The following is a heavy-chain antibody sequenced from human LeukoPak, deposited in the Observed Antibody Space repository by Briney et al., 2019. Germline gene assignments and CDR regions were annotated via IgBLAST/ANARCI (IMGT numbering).Heavy chain of an antibody. Sequence: SETLSLTCTVSGGSISSYYWSWIRQPAGKGLEWIGRIYTSGSTNYNPSLKSRVTMSVDTSKNQFSLKLSSVTAADTAVYYCARDYPPLMVRGVIGSPRAADYWGQGTLVTVSS. CDR3: ARDYPPLMVRGVIGSPRAADY. CDR1: GGSISSYY. J-gene: IGHJ4*02. CDR2: IYTSGST. V-gene: IGHV4-4*07. D-gene: IGHD3-10*01.